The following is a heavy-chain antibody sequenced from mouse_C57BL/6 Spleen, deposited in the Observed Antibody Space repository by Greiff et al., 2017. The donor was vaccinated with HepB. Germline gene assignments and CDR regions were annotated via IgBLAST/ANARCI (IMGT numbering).Heavy chain of an antibody. CDR3: ARGGDDGYYFFDY. CDR2: ISDGGSYT. D-gene: IGHD2-3*01. V-gene: IGHV5-4*01. CDR1: GFTFSSYA. J-gene: IGHJ2*01. Sequence: DVQLVESGGGLVKPGGSLKLSCAASGFTFSSYAMSWVRQTPEKRLEWVATISDGGSYTYYPDNVKGRFTISRDNAKNNLYLQMSHLKSEDTAMYYCARGGDDGYYFFDYWGQGTTLTVSS.